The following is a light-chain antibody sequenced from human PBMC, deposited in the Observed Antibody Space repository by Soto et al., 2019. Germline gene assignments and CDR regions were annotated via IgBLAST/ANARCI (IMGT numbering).Light chain of an antibody. CDR1: STDVGGYNY. J-gene: IGLJ1*01. V-gene: IGLV2-14*01. CDR3: SSYTTTNTLEV. CDR2: GVS. Sequence: QSALTQPASVSGSPGQSITISCTGTSTDVGGYNYVSWYQQHPGKAPKLMIYGVSNRPSGISDRFSGSKSGNTASLTISGLQAEDEAEYYCSSYTTTNTLEVFGTGTKVTVL.